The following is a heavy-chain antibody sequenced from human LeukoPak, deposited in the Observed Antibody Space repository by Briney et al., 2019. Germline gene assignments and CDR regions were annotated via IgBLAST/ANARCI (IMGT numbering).Heavy chain of an antibody. D-gene: IGHD3-16*01. V-gene: IGHV4-59*11. Sequence: SETLSLTCTVSGGSISGPYWSWVRQPPGKGLEWIGDVYYSGSTHQNPSLKSRVTISVDTSKNQFSLKLRSVTAADTAVYYCARVMGDLASLYLMDVWGKGTTVTVSS. CDR3: ARVMGDLASLYLMDV. J-gene: IGHJ6*03. CDR1: GGSISGPY. CDR2: VYYSGST.